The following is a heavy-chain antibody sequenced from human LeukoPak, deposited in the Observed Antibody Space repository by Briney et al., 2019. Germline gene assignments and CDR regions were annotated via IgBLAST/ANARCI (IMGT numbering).Heavy chain of an antibody. CDR1: GFTFSSYS. J-gene: IGHJ4*02. CDR3: AYFGYSYSVNSGY. CDR2: ISSSSGYI. V-gene: IGHV3-21*01. D-gene: IGHD5-18*01. Sequence: GGSLILSCAASGFTFSSYSLNWVRRAPGKGLLWVSSISSSSGYIYYADSVKGRFTISRDNAKNSLYLQMNSLRAEDTAVYYCAYFGYSYSVNSGYWGQGTLVTVSS.